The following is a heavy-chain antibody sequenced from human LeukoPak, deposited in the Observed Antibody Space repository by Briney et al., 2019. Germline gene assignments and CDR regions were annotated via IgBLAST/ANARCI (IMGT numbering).Heavy chain of an antibody. Sequence: RASVKVSCKASGYTFTSYGISWVRQAPGQGLEWMGWINPNSGGTNYAQKFQGRVTMTRDTSISTAYMELSRLRSDDTAVYYCARDPEAGDWFDPWGQGTLVTVSS. D-gene: IGHD3-10*01. J-gene: IGHJ5*02. CDR1: GYTFTSYG. V-gene: IGHV1-2*02. CDR2: INPNSGGT. CDR3: ARDPEAGDWFDP.